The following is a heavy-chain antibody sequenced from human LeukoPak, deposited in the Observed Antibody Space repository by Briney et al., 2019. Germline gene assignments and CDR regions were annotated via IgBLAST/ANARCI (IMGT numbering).Heavy chain of an antibody. D-gene: IGHD2-15*01. CDR1: GYTFTSYA. CDR3: ARSSSYCSGGSCYSGPWFDP. V-gene: IGHV1-3*01. Sequence: GASVKVSCKASGYTFTSYAMHWVRQAPGQRLEWMGWINAGNGNTKYSQKFQGRVTITRDTSASTAYMELSSLRSEDTAVYYCARSSSYCSGGSCYSGPWFDPWGQGTPVTVSS. J-gene: IGHJ5*02. CDR2: INAGNGNT.